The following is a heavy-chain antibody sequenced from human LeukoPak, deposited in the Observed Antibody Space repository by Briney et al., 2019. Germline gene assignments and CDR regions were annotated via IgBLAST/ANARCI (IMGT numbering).Heavy chain of an antibody. V-gene: IGHV3-53*01. D-gene: IGHD1-26*01. Sequence: GGSLRLSCAASGFTVSSNYMSWVRQAPGKGLEWVSVIYAGGSAYYADSVKGRFTISRDNSKNTLYLQMNSLKTEDTAVYYCTTGVGATFIAFNIWGQGTMVTVSS. CDR2: IYAGGSA. CDR1: GFTVSSNY. CDR3: TTGVGATFIAFNI. J-gene: IGHJ3*02.